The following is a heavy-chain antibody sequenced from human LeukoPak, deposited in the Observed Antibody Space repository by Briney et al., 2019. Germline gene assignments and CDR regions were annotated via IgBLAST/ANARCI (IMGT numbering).Heavy chain of an antibody. CDR1: GGSISSYY. CDR3: ARTNTDFWSGYSLNTYAFDI. V-gene: IGHV4-59*01. J-gene: IGHJ3*02. Sequence: PSETLSLTCTVSGGSISSYYWSWIRQPPGKGLEWIGYIYYSWSTNYNPSLKSRVTISVDTSKNQFSLKLSSVTAADTAVYYCARTNTDFWSGYSLNTYAFDIWGQGTMVTVSS. CDR2: IYYSWST. D-gene: IGHD3-3*01.